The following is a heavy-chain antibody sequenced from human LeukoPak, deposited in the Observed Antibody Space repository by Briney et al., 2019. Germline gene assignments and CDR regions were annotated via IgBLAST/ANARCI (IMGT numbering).Heavy chain of an antibody. V-gene: IGHV4-34*01. CDR1: GGSFSDYY. D-gene: IGHD3-22*01. Sequence: SETLSLTCAVYGGSFSDYYWSWIRQPPGKGLEWIGEINHSGSTNYNPSLKGRVTISVDTSKNQFSLKLSSVTAADTAVYYCARHHTYYYDSSGYPGTFDYWGQGTLVTVSS. CDR3: ARHHTYYYDSSGYPGTFDY. CDR2: INHSGST. J-gene: IGHJ4*02.